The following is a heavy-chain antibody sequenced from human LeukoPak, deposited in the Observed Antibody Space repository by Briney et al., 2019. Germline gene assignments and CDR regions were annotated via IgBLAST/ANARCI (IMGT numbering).Heavy chain of an antibody. Sequence: PGGSLRLSCAASGFTFSSYAMHWVRQAPGKGLEWVAVISYDGSNKYYADSVKGRFTISRDNSKNTLYLQMNSLRAEDTAVYYCARDGSDYGYSYGYGVYFDYWGQGTLVTVSS. CDR2: ISYDGSNK. V-gene: IGHV3-30-3*01. CDR1: GFTFSSYA. J-gene: IGHJ4*02. D-gene: IGHD5-18*01. CDR3: ARDGSDYGYSYGYGVYFDY.